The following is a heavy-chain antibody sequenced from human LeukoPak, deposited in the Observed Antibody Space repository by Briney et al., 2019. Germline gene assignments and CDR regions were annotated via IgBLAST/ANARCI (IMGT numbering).Heavy chain of an antibody. V-gene: IGHV3-48*03. CDR2: ISSGGTTI. CDR3: ARLNYGFD. J-gene: IGHJ4*02. CDR1: GFTFSSYE. Sequence: GGSLSLSCVASGFTFSSYEMNWVRQAPGKGLEWVSYISSGGTTIFYADSVMGRFTISRDNSKNSLYLQMNSLRADDTAVYYCARLNYGFDWGQGTLVTVSS. D-gene: IGHD3-10*01.